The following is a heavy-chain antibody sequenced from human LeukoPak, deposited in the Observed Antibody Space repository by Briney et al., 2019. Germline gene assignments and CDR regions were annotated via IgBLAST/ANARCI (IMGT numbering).Heavy chain of an antibody. CDR3: ASRNDILTGYVFDF. D-gene: IGHD3-9*01. J-gene: IGHJ4*02. CDR1: GDSMSLYY. Sequence: PSETLSLTCSVSGDSMSLYYWSWLRQPPGKGLEWIGHIYSSGSTIYNPSLKSRVTISVDTSKNQFSLRLSSVTAADTAVYYCASRNDILTGYVFDFWGQGTLVTVSS. V-gene: IGHV4-4*09. CDR2: IYSSGST.